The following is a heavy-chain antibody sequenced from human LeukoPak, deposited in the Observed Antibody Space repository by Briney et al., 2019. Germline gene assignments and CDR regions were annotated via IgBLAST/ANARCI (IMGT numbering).Heavy chain of an antibody. J-gene: IGHJ5*02. Sequence: GGSLRLSCAASGFTFDDYAMHWVRQAPGKGLEWVSGISWNSGSIGYADSVKGRFTISRDNAKDSLYPQMNSLRAEDTALYYCAKDMREYQLLYGFDPWGQGTLVTVSS. D-gene: IGHD2-2*02. V-gene: IGHV3-9*01. CDR2: ISWNSGSI. CDR1: GFTFDDYA. CDR3: AKDMREYQLLYGFDP.